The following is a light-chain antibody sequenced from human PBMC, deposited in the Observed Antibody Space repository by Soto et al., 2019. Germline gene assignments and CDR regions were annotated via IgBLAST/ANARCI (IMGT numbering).Light chain of an antibody. V-gene: IGKV1-39*01. CDR2: AAS. J-gene: IGKJ1*01. Sequence: DIQMTQSPSSLSASVGDRVSITCRASQTISNYLIWYQQKPGKAPNLLIYAASTLQSGVPSRFSGSGSGTNFTLSISSLQSEDFATYYCQQSYNTPRAFGQATKVAIK. CDR3: QQSYNTPRA. CDR1: QTISNY.